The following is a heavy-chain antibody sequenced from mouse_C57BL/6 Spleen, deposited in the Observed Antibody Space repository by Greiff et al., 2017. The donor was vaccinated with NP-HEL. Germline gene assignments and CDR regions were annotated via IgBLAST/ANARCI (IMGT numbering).Heavy chain of an antibody. CDR3: ARDYGSSYPYFDY. CDR1: GYTFTSYW. V-gene: IGHV1-64*01. CDR2: IHPNSGST. J-gene: IGHJ2*01. D-gene: IGHD1-1*01. Sequence: QVQLKQSGAELVKPGASVKLSCKASGYTFTSYWMHWVKQRPGQGLAWIGMIHPNSGSTNYNEKFKSKATLTVDKSSSTAYMQLSSLTSEDSAVYYCARDYGSSYPYFDYWGQGTTLTVSS.